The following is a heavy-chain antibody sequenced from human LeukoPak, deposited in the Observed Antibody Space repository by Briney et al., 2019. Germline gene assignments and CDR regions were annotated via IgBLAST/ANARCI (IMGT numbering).Heavy chain of an antibody. CDR1: GFSFEDYT. CDR3: AKGSSSWPSLFDY. J-gene: IGHJ4*02. V-gene: IGHV3-43*01. Sequence: GGSLRLSCAASGFSFEDYTLHWVRQAPGKGLEWVSLISWDGGSTYYADSVKGRFAISRDNSKNSLYLQMNSLRTEDTALYYCAKGSSSWPSLFDYWGQGTLVTVSS. CDR2: ISWDGGST. D-gene: IGHD6-13*01.